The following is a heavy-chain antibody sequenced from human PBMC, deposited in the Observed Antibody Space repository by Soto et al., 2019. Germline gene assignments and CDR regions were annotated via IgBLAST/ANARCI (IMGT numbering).Heavy chain of an antibody. CDR2: ISAYNGNT. V-gene: IGHV1-18*01. J-gene: IGHJ6*03. CDR1: GYTFTSYA. Sequence: ASVKVSCKASGYTFTSYAISWVRQAPGQGLEWMGGISAYNGNTNYAQKLQGRVTMTTDTSTSTAYMELRSLRSDDTAVYYCAREGIDYDFWSGYPTFYMDVWGKGTTVTVSS. D-gene: IGHD3-3*01. CDR3: AREGIDYDFWSGYPTFYMDV.